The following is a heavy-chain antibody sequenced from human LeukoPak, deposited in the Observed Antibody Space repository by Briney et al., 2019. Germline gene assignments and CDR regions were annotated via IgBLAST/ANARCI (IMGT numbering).Heavy chain of an antibody. CDR1: GYSFTSYW. Sequence: GESLKISCKGSGYSFTSYWISWVRQMPGKGLEWMGRIDPSDSYTNYSPSFQGRVTISADKSISTAYLQWSSLKASDTAMYYCARAYYYDSSSYSEDAFDIWGQGTMVTVSS. CDR2: IDPSDSYT. D-gene: IGHD3-22*01. J-gene: IGHJ3*02. V-gene: IGHV5-10-1*01. CDR3: ARAYYYDSSSYSEDAFDI.